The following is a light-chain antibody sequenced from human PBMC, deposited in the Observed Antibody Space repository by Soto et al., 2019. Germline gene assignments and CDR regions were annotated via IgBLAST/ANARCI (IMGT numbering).Light chain of an antibody. V-gene: IGKV3-20*01. J-gene: IGKJ1*01. CDR3: QQYGDSPET. CDR1: QSVISSY. Sequence: PGEPGTLSCRASQSVISSYLAWYQRKPGQAPRLLIYGASSKATDLPNRFSGSGSGTDFTLTISRLEPENFAVYYCQQYGDSPETFGQGTKVEI. CDR2: GAS.